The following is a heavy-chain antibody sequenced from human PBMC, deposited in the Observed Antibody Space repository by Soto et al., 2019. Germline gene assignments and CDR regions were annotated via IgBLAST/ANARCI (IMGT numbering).Heavy chain of an antibody. D-gene: IGHD3-3*01. CDR1: GYTFTSYG. J-gene: IGHJ4*02. CDR3: ARVVTGREQSEVLRFLEWPRDY. V-gene: IGHV1-18*01. CDR2: ISAYNGNT. Sequence: ASVKVSCKASGYTFTSYGISWVRQAPGQGLEWMGWISAYNGNTNYAQKLQGRVTMTTDTSTSTAYMELRSLRSDDTAVYYCARVVTGREQSEVLRFLEWPRDYWGQGTLVTVSS.